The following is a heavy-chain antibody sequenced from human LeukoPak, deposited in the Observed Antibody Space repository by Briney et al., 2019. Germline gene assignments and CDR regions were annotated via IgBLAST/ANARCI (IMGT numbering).Heavy chain of an antibody. D-gene: IGHD3-10*01. CDR2: IYHSGNT. CDR1: GYSISSAYY. V-gene: IGHV4-38-2*01. CDR3: ARQHPPPRISLVRGVEY. J-gene: IGHJ4*02. Sequence: SETLSLTCAVSGYSISSAYYWGWSRQPPGEGLEWIGTIYHSGNTYYNPSLKSRVTISVDTSKNHFSLKVSSVTAADTAVYYCARQHPPPRISLVRGVEYWGQGTLVTVSS.